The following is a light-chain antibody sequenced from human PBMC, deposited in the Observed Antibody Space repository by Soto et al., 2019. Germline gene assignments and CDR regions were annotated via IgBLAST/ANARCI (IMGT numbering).Light chain of an antibody. CDR3: CSYAGNFILV. V-gene: IGLV2-11*01. J-gene: IGLJ1*01. CDR1: SSDVGGYNY. Sequence: QSVLTQPRSVSGSPGQSVTISCTGTSSDVGGYNYVSWYQQHPGKAPKLMIFDVSERPSGVPDRFSGSKSGNTASLIISGLQAEDEADYYCCSYAGNFILVFGTGTKVTVL. CDR2: DVS.